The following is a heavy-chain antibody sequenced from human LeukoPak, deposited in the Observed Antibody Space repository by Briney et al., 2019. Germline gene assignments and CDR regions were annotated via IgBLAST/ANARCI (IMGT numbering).Heavy chain of an antibody. D-gene: IGHD3-22*01. V-gene: IGHV4-59*11. CDR2: THYSGST. CDR3: ARETRNYYDNSGYPNTNLDF. Sequence: SETLSLTCTVSGGSISGHYWSWIRQPPGKGLEWIGYTHYSGSTNHNPSLKSRVTISVDTSKNQFSLKLSSVTAADTAVYYCARETRNYYDNSGYPNTNLDFWGQGTLVTVSS. CDR1: GGSISGHY. J-gene: IGHJ4*02.